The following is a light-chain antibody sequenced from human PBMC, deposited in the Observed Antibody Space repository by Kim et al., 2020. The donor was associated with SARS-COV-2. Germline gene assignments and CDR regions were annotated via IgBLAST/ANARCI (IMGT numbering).Light chain of an antibody. V-gene: IGKV1-9*01. CDR2: AAS. Sequence: SSLSAAVGDRVTTTCGASQDMCSYLAWYQQRPGTASTLLLYAASHVESGGPARFSGSGSATDFTPTSSGLQPEDIATNYCQESESFGGGTKVEIK. CDR3: QESES. J-gene: IGKJ4*01. CDR1: QDMCSY.